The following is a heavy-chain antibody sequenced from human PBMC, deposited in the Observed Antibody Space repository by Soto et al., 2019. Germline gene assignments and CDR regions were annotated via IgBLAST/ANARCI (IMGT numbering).Heavy chain of an antibody. V-gene: IGHV4-30-4*01. CDR2: IYYSGST. CDR1: GGSISSGDYY. J-gene: IGHJ4*02. D-gene: IGHD4-17*01. CDR3: ARAGVSYGGNGEFDY. Sequence: SETLSLTCTVSGGSISSGDYYWSWIRQPPGKGLEWIGYIYYSGSTYYNPSLKSRVTISVDTSKNQFSLKLSSVTAADTAVYYCARAGVSYGGNGEFDYWGQGTLITVSS.